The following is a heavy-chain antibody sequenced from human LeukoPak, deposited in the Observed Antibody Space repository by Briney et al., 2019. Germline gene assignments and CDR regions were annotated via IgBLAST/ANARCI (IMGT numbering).Heavy chain of an antibody. CDR1: GFTFSDYW. D-gene: IGHD2-15*01. J-gene: IGHJ4*02. CDR2: INHDGGEQ. V-gene: IGHV3-7*01. Sequence: GGSLRLSCAASGFTFSDYWMTWVRQAPGKGPEWVAKINHDGGEQYYVDSVRGRFTISRDNAKNSLYLQVNSLRAEDTAVYYCARIVVWLGAPSDLDYWGQGTQVTVSS. CDR3: ARIVVWLGAPSDLDY.